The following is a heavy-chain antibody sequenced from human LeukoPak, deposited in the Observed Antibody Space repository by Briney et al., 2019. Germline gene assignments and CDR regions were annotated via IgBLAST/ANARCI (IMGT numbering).Heavy chain of an antibody. CDR2: IYPGDSDI. CDR3: ARRAYCGGDCYSDI. V-gene: IGHV5-51*01. D-gene: IGHD2-21*02. Sequence: GESLKISCRSSGYSFPTYWIAWVRQMPGKGLEWKGSIYPGDSDIRYSPSFQGQVTFSADKSISTAYLQWSSLRASDTAMYFCARRAYCGGDCYSDIWGQGTMIIVSS. J-gene: IGHJ3*02. CDR1: GYSFPTYW.